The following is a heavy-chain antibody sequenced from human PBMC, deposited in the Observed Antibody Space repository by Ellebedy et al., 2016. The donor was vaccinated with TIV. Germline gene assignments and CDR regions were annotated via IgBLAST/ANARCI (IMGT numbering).Heavy chain of an antibody. J-gene: IGHJ4*02. D-gene: IGHD2-2*01. CDR2: IQRSGSED. CDR1: GLIFSDYS. Sequence: GESLKISCAASGLIFSDYSMTWVRQAPGKGLEWVATIQRSGSEDYYVDSVKGRFTISRDNARNSLYLQMNSLRVEDTAVYYCTRGGRGTSYYWRYWGQGTLVTVSS. CDR3: TRGGRGTSYYWRY. V-gene: IGHV3-7*03.